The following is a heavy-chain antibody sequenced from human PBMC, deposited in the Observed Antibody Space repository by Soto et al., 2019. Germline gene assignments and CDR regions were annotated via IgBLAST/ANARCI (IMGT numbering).Heavy chain of an antibody. D-gene: IGHD4-17*01. J-gene: IGHJ4*02. CDR1: GLSFGGNY. V-gene: IGHV3-11*01. Sequence: QVQLVESGGGLVQPGGSLRLSCAASGLSFGGNYMSWVRQAPGKGLEWLSYISSDGDTIYYADSVRGRFTISRDNAKNSLYLQMNRLSAEETAVYYCSTDAGADYLAYWGQGILVTVSP. CDR2: ISSDGDTI. CDR3: STDAGADYLAY.